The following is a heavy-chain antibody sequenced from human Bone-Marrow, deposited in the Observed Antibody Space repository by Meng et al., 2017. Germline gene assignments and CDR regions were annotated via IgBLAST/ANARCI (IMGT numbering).Heavy chain of an antibody. Sequence: VRLQVAVQVVVSASGSQYLGGAGTVGCNGSSYWWSWYRQPRGKGLAWLGQIYNSGSTNYNPCLKSRVTISVDKSKNQFSLKLSSVTDVDTAVYYCARDLVRTAMVGVFDYWGQGTLVTVSS. D-gene: IGHD5-18*01. CDR1: VGCNGSSYW. CDR3: ARDLVRTAMVGVFDY. J-gene: IGHJ4*02. CDR2: IYNSGST. V-gene: IGHV4-4*02.